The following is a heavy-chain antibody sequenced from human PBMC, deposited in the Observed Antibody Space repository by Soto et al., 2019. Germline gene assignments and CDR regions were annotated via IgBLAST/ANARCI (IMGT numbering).Heavy chain of an antibody. CDR1: GFTFSIYW. CDR2: INSDGSST. J-gene: IGHJ6*02. V-gene: IGHV3-74*01. D-gene: IGHD3-3*01. CDR3: ARDHDFWSGYYSSYYYGMDV. Sequence: TGGSLRLSCAASGFTFSIYWMHWVRQAPGKGLVWVSRINSDGSSTSYADSVKGRFTISRDNAKNTLYLQMNSLRAEDTAVYYCARDHDFWSGYYSSYYYGMDVWGQGTTVTVSS.